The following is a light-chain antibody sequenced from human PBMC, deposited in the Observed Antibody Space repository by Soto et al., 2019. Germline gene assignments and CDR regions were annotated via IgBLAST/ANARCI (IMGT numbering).Light chain of an antibody. Sequence: QPVVTQEPSLTVSPGGTVTLTCASSTGAITSAYYPNWFQQKPGQPPRALIYYTSTKHSWTPARFSGSLLGGKAALTLSGVQPEDEADYCCLLYYGGAVVFGGGTKVTVL. CDR2: YTS. CDR1: TGAITSAYY. J-gene: IGLJ2*01. CDR3: LLYYGGAVV. V-gene: IGLV7-43*01.